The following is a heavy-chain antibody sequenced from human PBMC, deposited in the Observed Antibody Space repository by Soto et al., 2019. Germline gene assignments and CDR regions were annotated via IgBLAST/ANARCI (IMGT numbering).Heavy chain of an antibody. J-gene: IGHJ4*01. CDR2: IHHSGTT. CDR1: GDPIGSGDFY. Sequence: QVLLQESGPGLVKASQTLSLDCTVSGDPIGSGDFYWTWIRQTPERGLEWIGNIHHSGTTSYNPSLGNRISRSMDTSRNVFSLSLTSVGVADAAVYFCARDLLVFDTSGFHFWGRGILVSV. D-gene: IGHD3-9*01. V-gene: IGHV4-30-4*01. CDR3: ARDLLVFDTSGFHF.